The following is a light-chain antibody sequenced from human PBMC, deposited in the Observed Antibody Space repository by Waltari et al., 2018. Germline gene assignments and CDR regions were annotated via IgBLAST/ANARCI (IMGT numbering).Light chain of an antibody. J-gene: IGLJ2*01. CDR1: KSNIGADFD. CDR3: QAYDTTLSAVV. V-gene: IGLV1-40*01. CDR2: SFS. Sequence: QSVLTQPPSVSGAPGQRVTISCSGTKSNIGADFDVHWYQQVPGNAPKLRLHSFSHRPSGVSDRFSGFKSGASASLVITGLQAEDEAMYYCQAYDTTLSAVVFGGGTRLTV.